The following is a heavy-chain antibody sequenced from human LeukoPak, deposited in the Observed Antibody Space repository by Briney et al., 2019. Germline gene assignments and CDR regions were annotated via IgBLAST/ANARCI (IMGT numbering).Heavy chain of an antibody. CDR1: GGTFSSYA. CDR2: INPSGGST. V-gene: IGHV1-46*01. D-gene: IGHD2-2*01. CDR3: ARDRSGCSSTSCYPNDAFDI. Sequence: VASVKVSCKASGGTFSSYAISWVRQAPGQGLEWMGIINPSGGSTSYAQKFQGRVTMTRDTSTSTVYMELSSLRSEDTAVYYCARDRSGCSSTSCYPNDAFDIWGQGTMVTVSS. J-gene: IGHJ3*02.